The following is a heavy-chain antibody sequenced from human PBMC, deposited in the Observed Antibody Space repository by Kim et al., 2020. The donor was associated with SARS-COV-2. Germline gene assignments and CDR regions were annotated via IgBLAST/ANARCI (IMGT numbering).Heavy chain of an antibody. Sequence: SETLSLTCTVSGGSISSYYWSWIRQPPGKGLEWIGYIYYSGSTNYNPSLKSRVTISVDTSKNQFSLKLSSVTAADTAVYYCARSDSYNWNSNWFDPWGQGTLVTVSS. CDR2: IYYSGST. CDR3: ARSDSYNWNSNWFDP. D-gene: IGHD1-7*01. CDR1: GGSISSYY. V-gene: IGHV4-59*08. J-gene: IGHJ5*02.